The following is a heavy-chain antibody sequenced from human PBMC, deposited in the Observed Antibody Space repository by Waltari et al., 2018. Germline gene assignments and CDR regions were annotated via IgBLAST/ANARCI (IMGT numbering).Heavy chain of an antibody. D-gene: IGHD4-17*01. J-gene: IGHJ4*02. CDR2: IKPDGSES. CDR3: ARSGGYGWDS. CDR1: GFTFSNYW. V-gene: IGHV3-7*01. Sequence: EVQLVESGGHLVQPGESLRLSCAASGFTFSNYWMTWVRQAPGKGLDGVANIKPDGSESYDADAVKGRFTFSRDNAKNSLSLQMHSLRVEDTAVYYCARSGGYGWDSWGQGTLVIVSS.